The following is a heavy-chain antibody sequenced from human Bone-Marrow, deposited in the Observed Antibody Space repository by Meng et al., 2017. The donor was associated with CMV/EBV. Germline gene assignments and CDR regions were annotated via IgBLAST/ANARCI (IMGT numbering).Heavy chain of an antibody. Sequence: GESLKISCAASGFTFSSYAMHWVRQAPGKGLEWVAVISSDGSNKNYADSVKGRFTISRDNSKNTLYLQMNSLRAEDTAVYYCTRWRVGATISGSSAFDIWGQGTMVTVSS. CDR1: GFTFSSYA. V-gene: IGHV3-30*04. D-gene: IGHD1-26*01. CDR3: TRWRVGATISGSSAFDI. J-gene: IGHJ3*02. CDR2: ISSDGSNK.